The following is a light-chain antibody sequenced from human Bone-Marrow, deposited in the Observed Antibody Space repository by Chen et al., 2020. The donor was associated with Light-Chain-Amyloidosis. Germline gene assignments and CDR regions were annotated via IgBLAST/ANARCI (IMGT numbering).Light chain of an antibody. V-gene: IGKV3-15*01. CDR3: QQYNNWPPS. CDR1: QSIGSN. Sequence: EIVMTQSPATLSVSPGERATLSCRASQSIGSNLAWYQQKPGQAPGLLIYRASTRATGIPARFSGSGSGTEFTLTISSLQSEDFVVYFCQQYNNWPPSLGGGTKVEIQ. J-gene: IGKJ4*01. CDR2: RAS.